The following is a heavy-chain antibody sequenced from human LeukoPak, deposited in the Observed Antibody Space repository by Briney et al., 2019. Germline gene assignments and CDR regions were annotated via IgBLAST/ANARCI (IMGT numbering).Heavy chain of an antibody. V-gene: IGHV4-61*02. Sequence: SETLSLTCTVSGGSISSGSYYWSWIRQPAGTGLEWIGRIYTSGSTNYNPSLKSRVTISVDTSKNQFSLKLSSVTAADTAVYYCASGSRFLEWLFDYWGQGTLVTVSS. CDR1: GGSISSGSYY. J-gene: IGHJ4*02. CDR3: ASGSRFLEWLFDY. D-gene: IGHD3-3*01. CDR2: IYTSGST.